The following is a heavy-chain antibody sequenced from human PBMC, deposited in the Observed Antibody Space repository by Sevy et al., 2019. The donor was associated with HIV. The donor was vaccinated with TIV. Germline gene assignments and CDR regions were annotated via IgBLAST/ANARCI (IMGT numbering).Heavy chain of an antibody. D-gene: IGHD3-10*01. CDR3: ARRYYYGSGSYYHPFFDY. CDR2: IYPGDSDT. Sequence: GESLKISCKGSGYSFTSYWIGWVRQMPGKGLEWMGIIYPGDSDTRYSPSFQGQVTISADKSIGTAYLQWGSLKASDTAMYYCARRYYYGSGSYYHPFFDYWGQGTLVTVSS. V-gene: IGHV5-51*01. CDR1: GYSFTSYW. J-gene: IGHJ4*02.